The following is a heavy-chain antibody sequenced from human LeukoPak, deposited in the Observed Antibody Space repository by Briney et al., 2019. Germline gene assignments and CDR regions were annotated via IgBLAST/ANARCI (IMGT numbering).Heavy chain of an antibody. D-gene: IGHD2-2*03. J-gene: IGHJ4*02. CDR1: GFTFSSYA. Sequence: GGSLRLSCAASGFTFSSYAMSWVRQAPGKGLEWVANIEQDGSEKYYMDSVKGRFTISRDNAKNSLYLQMHSLRAEDTAVYYCASLDIVVTPPANMGADYWGQGTLVTVSS. V-gene: IGHV3-7*01. CDR2: IEQDGSEK. CDR3: ASLDIVVTPPANMGADY.